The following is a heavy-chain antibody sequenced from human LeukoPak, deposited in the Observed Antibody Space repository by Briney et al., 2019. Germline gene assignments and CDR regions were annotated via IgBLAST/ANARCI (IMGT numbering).Heavy chain of an antibody. CDR1: GYTFTSYG. CDR3: ARANYDFWSGHYYYYYYMDV. D-gene: IGHD3-3*01. CDR2: MNPNSGNT. Sequence: ASVKVSCKASGYTFTSYGISWVRQAPGQGLEWMGWMNPNSGNTGYAQKFQGRVTITRNTSISTAYMELSSLRSEDTAVYYCARANYDFWSGHYYYYYYMDVWGKGTTVTVSS. J-gene: IGHJ6*03. V-gene: IGHV1-8*03.